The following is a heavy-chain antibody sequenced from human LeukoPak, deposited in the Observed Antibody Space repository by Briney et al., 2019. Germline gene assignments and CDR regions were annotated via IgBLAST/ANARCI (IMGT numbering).Heavy chain of an antibody. CDR1: GFTFSSYA. CDR2: ITDTGSST. V-gene: IGHV3-23*01. D-gene: IGHD2-2*03. Sequence: GGSLRLSCAASGFTFSSYAMSWVRQAPGEGLEWVSAITDTGSSTFYADSVKGRFTISRDNSKNTAYLQMTNLRAEDTAVYYCAKDLFGYCSSTSCYARYFQHWGQGTLVTVSS. CDR3: AKDLFGYCSSTSCYARYFQH. J-gene: IGHJ1*01.